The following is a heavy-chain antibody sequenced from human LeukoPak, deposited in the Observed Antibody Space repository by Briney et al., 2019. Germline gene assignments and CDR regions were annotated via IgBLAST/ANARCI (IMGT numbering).Heavy chain of an antibody. CDR3: ARDCSSPAARSYYDFWSGYYTKPGGYYGMDV. Sequence: SQTLSLTCTVSGGSISGGGYYWSWIRQHPGKGLEWIGYIYYSGSTYYNPSLKSRVTISVDTSKNQFSLKLSSVTAADTAVYYCARDCSSPAARSYYDFWSGYYTKPGGYYGMDVWGQGTTVTVSS. CDR1: GGSISGGGYY. V-gene: IGHV4-31*03. J-gene: IGHJ6*02. D-gene: IGHD3-3*01. CDR2: IYYSGST.